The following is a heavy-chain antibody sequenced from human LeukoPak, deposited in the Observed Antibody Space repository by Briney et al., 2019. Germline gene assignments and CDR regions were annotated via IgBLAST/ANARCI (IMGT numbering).Heavy chain of an antibody. CDR2: MSGSGSGT. CDR3: AKGRISPDD. Sequence: GGSLRLSCVASGFTSRNAWMNSVRQAPGKGLEWVSGMSGSGSGTHYADVVKGRFTISRDNSRNTLYLQMNSLRAEDTAVYYCAKGRISPDDWGQGTLVTVSS. J-gene: IGHJ4*02. CDR1: GFTSRNAW. V-gene: IGHV3-23*01. D-gene: IGHD1-14*01.